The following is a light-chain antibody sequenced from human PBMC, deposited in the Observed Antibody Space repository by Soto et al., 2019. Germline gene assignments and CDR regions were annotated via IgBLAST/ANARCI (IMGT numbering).Light chain of an antibody. CDR3: CSYAGSHTYV. J-gene: IGLJ1*01. CDR1: SSDVGGYNF. Sequence: QSVLTQHRSVSGSPGQSVTISCTGTSSDVGGYNFVSWYQQHPGKAPKLMIYDVNKRPSGVPDRFSGSKSGYTASLTISGLQAEDEADYFCCSYAGSHTYVFGTGTKVTVL. CDR2: DVN. V-gene: IGLV2-11*01.